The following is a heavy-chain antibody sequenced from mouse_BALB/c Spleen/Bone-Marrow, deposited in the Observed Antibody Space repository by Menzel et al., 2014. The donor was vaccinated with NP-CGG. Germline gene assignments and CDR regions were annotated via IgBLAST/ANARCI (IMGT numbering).Heavy chain of an antibody. CDR1: GYTFTDYE. Sequence: QVQLKESGAELVRPGASVKLSCKALGYTFTDYEIHWVKQTPEHGLEWIGAIHPGSGGTAYNQKFKGKATLTVDKSSNTAHMELSSLTSEDSAVYYCTRGWDAMDYWGQGTLVTVSS. D-gene: IGHD3-3*01. J-gene: IGHJ4*01. V-gene: IGHV1-15*01. CDR2: IHPGSGGT. CDR3: TRGWDAMDY.